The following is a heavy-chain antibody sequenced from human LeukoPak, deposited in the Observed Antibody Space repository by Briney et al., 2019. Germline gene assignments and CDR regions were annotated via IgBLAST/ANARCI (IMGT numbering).Heavy chain of an antibody. CDR1: GFIFSTHG. V-gene: IGHV3-30*18. D-gene: IGHD3-10*01. CDR3: AKDRHFYGAGTYYNLDY. Sequence: GRSLRLSCAASGFIFSTHGMHWVRQAPGKGLEWVSLISYDGSTKYYADSVESRFTISRDNSKSTLYLQLNSLRVEDTAVYYCAKDRHFYGAGTYYNLDYWGQGTLVTVSS. CDR2: ISYDGSTK. J-gene: IGHJ4*02.